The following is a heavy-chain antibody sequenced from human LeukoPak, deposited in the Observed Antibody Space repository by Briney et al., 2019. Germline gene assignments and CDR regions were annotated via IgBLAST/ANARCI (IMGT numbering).Heavy chain of an antibody. Sequence: PSETLSLTCSVSGVSISSSSYYWGWIRQPPGKGLEWIGNMYDSENTYFNTSLKRRVTISVDTSKNQFSLKLNSVTAADTAVYYCARGIQLWLMSRRYFDYWGQGILVTVPS. J-gene: IGHJ4*02. CDR2: MYDSENT. CDR1: GVSISSSSYY. V-gene: IGHV4-39*07. D-gene: IGHD5-18*01. CDR3: ARGIQLWLMSRRYFDY.